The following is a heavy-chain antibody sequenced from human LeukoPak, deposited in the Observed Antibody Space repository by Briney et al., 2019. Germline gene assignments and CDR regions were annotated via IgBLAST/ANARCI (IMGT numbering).Heavy chain of an antibody. CDR3: ARDHDSSGWYGGREDY. D-gene: IGHD6-19*01. J-gene: IGHJ4*02. V-gene: IGHV3-7*01. CDR1: GFTFTTYW. CDR2: INQDGTEK. Sequence: GESLRLSCAASGFTFTTYWMSWVRQLPGKGLEWVANINQDGTEKYYVDSVKGRFTISRDNAKNSLDLQMNSLRAEDTAVYYCARDHDSSGWYGGREDYWGQGTLVTVSS.